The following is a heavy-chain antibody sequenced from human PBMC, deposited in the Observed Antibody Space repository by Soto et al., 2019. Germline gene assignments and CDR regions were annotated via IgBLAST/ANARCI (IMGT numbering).Heavy chain of an antibody. Sequence: PSETLSLTCTVSGGSISSSTSYWGWIRQPPGKGLKWIGSINYIGSTYYSPSLKSRVTISADTSKNQFSLKLSSVTAADTAVYYCARPVNYYYYYMDVWGKGTMVTVSS. CDR2: INYIGST. CDR1: GGSISSSTSY. CDR3: ARPVNYYYYYMDV. J-gene: IGHJ6*03. V-gene: IGHV4-39*01.